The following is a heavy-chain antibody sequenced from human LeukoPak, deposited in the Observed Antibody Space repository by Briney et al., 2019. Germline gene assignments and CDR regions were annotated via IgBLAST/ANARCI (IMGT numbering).Heavy chain of an antibody. CDR3: ARYIGGWYGNYYYYMDV. Sequence: SETLSLTCTVSGGSISSGSYYWSWIRQPAGKGLEWIGRIYSSGSTNYKYSLKSRVTISVDKSKNQFSLKLSSVTAADTAVYYCARYIGGWYGNYYYYMDVWGKGTTVTVSS. J-gene: IGHJ6*03. V-gene: IGHV4-61*02. CDR1: GGSISSGSYY. CDR2: IYSSGST. D-gene: IGHD6-19*01.